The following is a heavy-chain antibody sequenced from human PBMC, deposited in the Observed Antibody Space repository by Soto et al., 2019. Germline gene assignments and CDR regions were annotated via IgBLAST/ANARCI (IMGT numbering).Heavy chain of an antibody. D-gene: IGHD3-10*01. CDR1: GGSFSGYY. CDR2: INHSGST. J-gene: IGHJ4*02. CDR3: ARAKEGDWFEGTAFDS. V-gene: IGHV4-34*01. Sequence: SETLSLTCAVYGGSFSGYYWSWIRQPPGKGLEWIGEINHSGSTNYNPSLKSRLTMSRDTSKNQFSLKLDSVTATDTAVYYCARAKEGDWFEGTAFDSWGQGTLVTVSS.